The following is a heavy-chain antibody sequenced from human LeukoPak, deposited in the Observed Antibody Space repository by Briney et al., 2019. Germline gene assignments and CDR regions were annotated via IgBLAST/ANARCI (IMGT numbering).Heavy chain of an antibody. CDR1: GVSISNYH. V-gene: IGHV4-59*01. Sequence: PSETLSLTCTVAGVSISNYHWSWIRQPPGKGLEWIGYIYYIGSTNYNPSLKSRVTISVDTSKNQFSLKLSSVTAADTAVYYCARDPGGYFPDYWGQGTLVTVSS. D-gene: IGHD3-22*01. J-gene: IGHJ4*02. CDR2: IYYIGST. CDR3: ARDPGGYFPDY.